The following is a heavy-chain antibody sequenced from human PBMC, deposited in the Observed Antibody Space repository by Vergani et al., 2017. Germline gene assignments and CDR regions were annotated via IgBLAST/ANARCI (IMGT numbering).Heavy chain of an antibody. CDR1: GGSISSGDYY. V-gene: IGHV4-31*11. Sequence: QVQLQQWGAGLLKPSETLSLTCAVSGGSISSGDYYWSWIRQPPGKGLEWIGYIYYSGSTYYNPSLKSRVTISVDTSKNQFSLKLSSVTAADTAVYYCARGGEEWTNDAFDIWGQGTMVTVSS. CDR2: IYYSGST. J-gene: IGHJ3*02. D-gene: IGHD3-16*01. CDR3: ARGGEEWTNDAFDI.